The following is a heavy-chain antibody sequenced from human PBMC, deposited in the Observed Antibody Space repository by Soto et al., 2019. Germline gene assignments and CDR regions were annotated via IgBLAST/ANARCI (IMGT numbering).Heavy chain of an antibody. CDR2: INHSGST. CDR1: GGSVSSGSYY. CDR3: ARGTANSPIDY. Sequence: QVQLQESGPGLVKPSETLSLTCTVSGGSVSSGSYYWSWIRQPPGKGLEWIGEINHSGSTNYNPSLKSRVTISVDTSKNQFSLKLSSVTAADTAVYYCARGTANSPIDYWGQGTLVTVSS. V-gene: IGHV4-61*01. D-gene: IGHD5-18*01. J-gene: IGHJ4*02.